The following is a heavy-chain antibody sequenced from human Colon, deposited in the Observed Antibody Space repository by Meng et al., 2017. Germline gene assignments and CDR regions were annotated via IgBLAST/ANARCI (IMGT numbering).Heavy chain of an antibody. D-gene: IGHD3/OR15-3a*01. V-gene: IGHV4-4*02. Sequence: QVQLQESGPGRVKPSGTLSLTCAVSGGSISSNWWSWVRQPPGKGLEWIGEFFHTGRTNYDPSLKSRVTISVDKSNHQFSLKLTSVTAADTAVYYCARHISILGQRGFDYWGQGTLVTVSS. J-gene: IGHJ4*02. CDR1: GGSISSNW. CDR3: ARHISILGQRGFDY. CDR2: FFHTGRT.